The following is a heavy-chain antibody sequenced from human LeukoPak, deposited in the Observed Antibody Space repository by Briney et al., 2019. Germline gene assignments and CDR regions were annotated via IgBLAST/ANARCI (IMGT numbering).Heavy chain of an antibody. Sequence: PGRSLRLSCAASGFTFSSYAMHWVRQAPGKGLEWVAVISYDGSNKYYADSVKGRFTISRDNSKNTLYLQMNSLSEDTAVYYCARDHGYGDYGLDYWGQGILVTVSS. CDR1: GFTFSSYA. CDR3: ARDHGYGDYGLDY. D-gene: IGHD4-17*01. J-gene: IGHJ4*02. V-gene: IGHV3-30*01. CDR2: ISYDGSNK.